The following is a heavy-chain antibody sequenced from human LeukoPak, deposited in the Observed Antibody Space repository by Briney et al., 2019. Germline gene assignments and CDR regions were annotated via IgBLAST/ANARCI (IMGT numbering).Heavy chain of an antibody. CDR1: GYTFTSYD. D-gene: IGHD5-12*01. CDR2: MNPNSGNT. Sequence: ASVKFSCKASGYTFTSYDINWVRQATGQGLEWMGWMNPNSGNTGYAQKFQGRVTMTRNTSISTAYMELSSLRSEDTAVYYCAREAWPRDYYYGMDVWGQGTTVTVSS. CDR3: AREAWPRDYYYGMDV. J-gene: IGHJ6*02. V-gene: IGHV1-8*01.